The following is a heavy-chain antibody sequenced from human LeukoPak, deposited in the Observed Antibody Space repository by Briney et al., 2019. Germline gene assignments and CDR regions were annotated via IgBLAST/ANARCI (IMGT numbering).Heavy chain of an antibody. V-gene: IGHV4-4*07. CDR1: GGSISSYY. CDR2: IYTSGST. J-gene: IGHJ5*02. Sequence: SETLSLTCTVSGGSISSYYWSWIRQPAGKGLERIGRIYTSGSTNYNPSLKSRVTMSVDTSKNQFSLKLSSVTAADTAVYYCAREQWELHPYNWFVPWGQGTLVTVSS. D-gene: IGHD1-26*01. CDR3: AREQWELHPYNWFVP.